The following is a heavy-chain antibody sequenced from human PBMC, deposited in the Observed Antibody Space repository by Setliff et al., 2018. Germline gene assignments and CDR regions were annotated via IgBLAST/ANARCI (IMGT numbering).Heavy chain of an antibody. CDR3: ARRVRIAVLNLYYFEY. J-gene: IGHJ4*02. D-gene: IGHD6-19*01. Sequence: ASVKVACKASGYTFTSYDINWVRQATGQGLEWMGWMNPNSGNTKYSQKFQGRVTITRDASASTAYMELSSLRSEDTAVYYCARRVRIAVLNLYYFEYWGQGTLVTVSS. CDR2: MNPNSGNT. V-gene: IGHV1-8*03. CDR1: GYTFTSYD.